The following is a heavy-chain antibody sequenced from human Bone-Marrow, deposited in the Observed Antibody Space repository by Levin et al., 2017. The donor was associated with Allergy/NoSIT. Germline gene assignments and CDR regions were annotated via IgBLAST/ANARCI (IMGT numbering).Heavy chain of an antibody. V-gene: IGHV4-4*02. CDR3: ARHIPEPVNRILVGPPHRVFDV. J-gene: IGHJ3*01. D-gene: IGHD2-21*01. CDR2: VSHSGSV. Sequence: PSETLSLTCAVSGASINGGNWWTWVRQPPGKGLEWIGDVSHSGSVKYNPSLQSRVTISLDNSKNHFSLSLTSLTAADTAIYYCARHIPEPVNRILVGPPHRVFDVWGQGTMVIVSS. CDR1: GASINGGNW.